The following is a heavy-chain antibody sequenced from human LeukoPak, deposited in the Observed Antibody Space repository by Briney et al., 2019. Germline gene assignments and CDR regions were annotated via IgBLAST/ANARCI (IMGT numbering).Heavy chain of an antibody. CDR2: ITPSGDT. V-gene: IGHV1-2*02. CDR3: ARDRYGDGLAHFDY. CDR1: GFTFSTYA. J-gene: IGHJ4*02. D-gene: IGHD5-24*01. Sequence: ASVKVSCKASGFTFSTYAMHWVRQAPGQGLEWMGWITPSGDTKYPQKFQGRVAITWDTSITTAYMDLSRLTADDTAIYYCARDRYGDGLAHFDYWGQGALVTVSS.